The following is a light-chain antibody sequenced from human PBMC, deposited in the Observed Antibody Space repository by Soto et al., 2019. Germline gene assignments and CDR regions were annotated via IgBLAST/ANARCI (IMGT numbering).Light chain of an antibody. Sequence: AIRMTQSPSSLSADTGDRVTITCRASQGISSYLAWYQQKPGKAPKLLIYAASTLQSGVPSRFSGSGSGTDFTLTISCLQSEDFATYYCQQYYSYVLTFGGGTKVEIK. CDR1: QGISSY. CDR3: QQYYSYVLT. CDR2: AAS. J-gene: IGKJ4*01. V-gene: IGKV1-8*01.